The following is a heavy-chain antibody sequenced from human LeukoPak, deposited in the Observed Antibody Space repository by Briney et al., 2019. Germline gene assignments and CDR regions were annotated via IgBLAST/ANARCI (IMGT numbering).Heavy chain of an antibody. CDR2: IRYDGSRK. CDR3: AKDSTGITTVTGDGY. J-gene: IGHJ4*02. CDR1: GFTLSTYG. Sequence: GGSLRLSCAASGFTLSTYGMHWVRQAPGKGLEWVAFIRYDGSRKYLADSVKGRFTISRDNSKNTLYLQMNNLRAEDTAVYYCAKDSTGITTVTGDGYWGQGTLVTVSS. V-gene: IGHV3-30*02. D-gene: IGHD4-17*01.